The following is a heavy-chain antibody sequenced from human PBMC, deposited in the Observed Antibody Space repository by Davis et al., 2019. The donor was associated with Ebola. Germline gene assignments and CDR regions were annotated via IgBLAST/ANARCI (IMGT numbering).Heavy chain of an antibody. Sequence: PGGSLRLSCAASGFTFSSYAMHWVRQAPGKGLEWVAVISYDGSNKYYADSVKGRFTISRDNSKNTLYLQMNSLRAEDTAVYYCARGRQKNYYDSSGYPKGRYFDYWGQGTLVTVSS. CDR3: ARGRQKNYYDSSGYPKGRYFDY. CDR2: ISYDGSNK. J-gene: IGHJ4*02. D-gene: IGHD3-22*01. V-gene: IGHV3-30*04. CDR1: GFTFSSYA.